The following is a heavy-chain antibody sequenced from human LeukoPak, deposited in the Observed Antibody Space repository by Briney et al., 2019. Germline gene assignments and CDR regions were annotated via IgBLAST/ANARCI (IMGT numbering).Heavy chain of an antibody. D-gene: IGHD6-6*01. V-gene: IGHV3-11*04. CDR2: ISRSGSTK. CDR3: ARADSNIAARRIGFDY. CDR1: GFTFSDYN. J-gene: IGHJ4*02. Sequence: GGSLRLSCAASGFTFSDYNMRWIRQAPGKGLEWVSSISRSGSTKYYADSVKGRFTISRDNAKNSLYLQMNSLRAGDTALYYCARADSNIAARRIGFDYWGQGTLVTVSS.